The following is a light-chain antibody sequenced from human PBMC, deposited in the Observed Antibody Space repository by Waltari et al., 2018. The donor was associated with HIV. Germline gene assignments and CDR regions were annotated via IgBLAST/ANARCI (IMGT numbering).Light chain of an antibody. J-gene: IGLJ2*01. CDR3: CSYAGSSTSVV. V-gene: IGLV2-23*02. CDR1: SSDVGSYNL. CDR2: EVN. Sequence: QSALTQSASVSGSPGQSITISCTGTSSDVGSYNLVSWYQHHPGKAPKLMIYEVNKRPSWVSNRFSGSKSGSTASLTISGLQAEDEADYYCCSYAGSSTSVVFGGGTKLTVL.